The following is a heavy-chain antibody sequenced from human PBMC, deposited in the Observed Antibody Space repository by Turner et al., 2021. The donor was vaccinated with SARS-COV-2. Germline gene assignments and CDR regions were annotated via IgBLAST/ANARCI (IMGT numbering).Heavy chain of an antibody. V-gene: IGHV3-9*01. CDR2: ISWNSGSI. D-gene: IGHD6-19*01. Sequence: EVQLVESGGGLVQLGRSLRLSVAASGFTFADYAMHWVRQGPGKGLGWVSGISWNSGSIGYADSVKGRFTISRDNAKNSLYLQMNSLRVEDTALYYCVKDLGYSSGGMDVWGQGTTVTVSS. J-gene: IGHJ6*02. CDR1: GFTFADYA. CDR3: VKDLGYSSGGMDV.